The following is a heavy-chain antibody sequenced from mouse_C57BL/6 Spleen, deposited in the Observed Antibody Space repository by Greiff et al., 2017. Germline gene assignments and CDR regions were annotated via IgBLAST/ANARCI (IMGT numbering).Heavy chain of an antibody. CDR1: GYTFTSYW. J-gene: IGHJ4*01. Sequence: QVQLQQSGAELAKPGASVKLSCKASGYTFTSYWMHWVKQRPGQGLEWIGYINPSSGYTKYNQKFKDKATLTADKSSSTAYMQLSSLTYEDSAVYYCARTVVARGGAMDYWGQGTSVTVSS. CDR2: INPSSGYT. V-gene: IGHV1-7*01. D-gene: IGHD1-1*01. CDR3: ARTVVARGGAMDY.